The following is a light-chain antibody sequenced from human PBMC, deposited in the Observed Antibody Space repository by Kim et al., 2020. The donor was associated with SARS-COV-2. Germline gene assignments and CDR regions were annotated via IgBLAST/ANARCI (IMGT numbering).Light chain of an antibody. J-gene: IGLJ3*02. Sequence: SYELTQPPSVSVAPGKTARITCGGNNIGSKSVHWYHQKPGQAPVLVIYYDSDRPSGTPERFPGSNSGNTATLTTSRVEAGVEADYSCKGGVGSSDHWVFG. CDR1: NIGSKS. CDR2: YDS. V-gene: IGLV3-21*04. CDR3: KGGVGSSDHWV.